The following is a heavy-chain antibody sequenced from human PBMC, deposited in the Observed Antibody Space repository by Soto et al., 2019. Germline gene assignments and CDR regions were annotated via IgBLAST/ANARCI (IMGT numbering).Heavy chain of an antibody. D-gene: IGHD2-21*02. CDR2: IYYSGRT. J-gene: IGHJ4*02. CDR3: ARQRTTVVTQAYFDH. CDR1: GESISSSSYY. V-gene: IGHV4-39*01. Sequence: SETLSLTCIVSGESISSSSYYWGWIRQPPGEGLEWIGSIYYSGRTYYNPSFKSRVTITIDTSKNQFSLKLSSVTATDTAVYYCARQRTTVVTQAYFDHWGQGALVTVSS.